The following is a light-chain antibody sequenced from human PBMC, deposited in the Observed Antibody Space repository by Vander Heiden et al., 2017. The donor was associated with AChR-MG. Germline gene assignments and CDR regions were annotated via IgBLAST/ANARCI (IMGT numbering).Light chain of an antibody. CDR1: QSVSSY. J-gene: IGKJ1*01. V-gene: IGKV3-11*01. CDR3: QQRSSWAGT. CDR2: DAS. Sequence: EIVLTQSPATLSLSPGERATLSCRASQSVSSYLAWYQQKPGQAPRLLIYDASNRATGIPARFSGSGSGTDFTLTISSLEPEDFAVYYCQQRSSWAGTFGQGTKVEFK.